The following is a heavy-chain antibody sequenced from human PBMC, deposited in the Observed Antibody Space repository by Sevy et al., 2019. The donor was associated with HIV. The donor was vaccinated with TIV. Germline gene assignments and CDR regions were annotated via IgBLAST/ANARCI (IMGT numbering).Heavy chain of an antibody. J-gene: IGHJ3*02. D-gene: IGHD4-17*01. CDR1: GYTFTGYY. V-gene: IGHV1-2*04. Sequence: ASVKVSCKASGYTFTGYYMNWVRQAPGQGLEWMGWINPNSGGTNYAQKFQGWVTMTRDTSISTAYMELSRLRSDDTAVYYCARATVTTGGAFDIWGQGTMVTVSS. CDR3: ARATVTTGGAFDI. CDR2: INPNSGGT.